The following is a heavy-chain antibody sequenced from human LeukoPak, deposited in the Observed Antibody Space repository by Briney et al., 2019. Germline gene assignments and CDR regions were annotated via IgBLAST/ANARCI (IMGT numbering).Heavy chain of an antibody. CDR2: LYHSDSI. CDR3: ARQHDSYHYYYVDV. Sequence: SETLSLTCTVSGGSISSSSCYWGWIRQPPGKGLEWIASLYHSDSIYYNSSLESRVTMSVDTSKNQFSLKLSFVTAADTAVYYCARQHDSYHYYYVDVWGKGTTVTVSS. V-gene: IGHV4-39*01. CDR1: GGSISSSSCY. J-gene: IGHJ6*03.